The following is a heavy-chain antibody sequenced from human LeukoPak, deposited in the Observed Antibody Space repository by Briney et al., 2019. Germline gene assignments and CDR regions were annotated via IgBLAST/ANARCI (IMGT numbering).Heavy chain of an antibody. J-gene: IGHJ1*01. V-gene: IGHV3-30*02. D-gene: IGHD1-1*01. CDR2: IRYDGSNK. CDR1: GFTFSSYG. Sequence: PGGSLRLSCAASGFTFSSYGMHWVRQAPGKGLEWVAFIRYDGSNKYYADSVKGRFTISRDNSKNTLYLQMNSLRAEDTAVYYCAKDPYLFNTNEEYFQHWGQGTLVTVSS. CDR3: AKDPYLFNTNEEYFQH.